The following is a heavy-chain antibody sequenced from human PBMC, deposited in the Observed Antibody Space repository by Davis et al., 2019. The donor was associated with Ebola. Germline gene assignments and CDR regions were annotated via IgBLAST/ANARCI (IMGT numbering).Heavy chain of an antibody. CDR3: ARGTLYYAMDV. Sequence: SETLSLTCTVSGGSISSSSYYWGWIRQPPGKGLEWIGSIYYSGSTYYNPSLKSRVTISVDTSKNQFSLKLSSVTAADTAVYYCARGTLYYAMDVWGQGTTVTVSS. V-gene: IGHV4-39*01. CDR2: IYYSGST. D-gene: IGHD1-1*01. CDR1: GGSISSSSYY. J-gene: IGHJ6*02.